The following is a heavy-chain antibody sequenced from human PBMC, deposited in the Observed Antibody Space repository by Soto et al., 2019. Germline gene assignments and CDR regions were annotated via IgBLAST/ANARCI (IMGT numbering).Heavy chain of an antibody. CDR2: INHSGST. CDR1: GGSFSGYY. J-gene: IGHJ4*02. Sequence: QVQLQQWGAGLLKPSETLSLTCAVYGGSFSGYYWSWIRQPPGKGLEWIGEINHSGSTNYNPSLKSRVTISVDTSKNQFSLKLSSVTAADTAVYYSATTNHGDYVPPFDYWGQGTLVTVSS. CDR3: ATTNHGDYVPPFDY. D-gene: IGHD4-17*01. V-gene: IGHV4-34*01.